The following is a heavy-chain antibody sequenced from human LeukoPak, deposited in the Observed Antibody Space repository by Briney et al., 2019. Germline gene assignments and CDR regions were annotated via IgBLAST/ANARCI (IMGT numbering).Heavy chain of an antibody. V-gene: IGHV4-4*07. CDR2: IYTSGST. Sequence: SETLSLTCTVSGGSISSYYWGWIRQPAGKGLEWIGRIYTSGSTNYNPSLKSRVTMSVDTSKNQFSLKLSSVTAADTAVYYCARALPGYSYGSYYFDYWGQGTLVTVSS. J-gene: IGHJ4*02. D-gene: IGHD5-18*01. CDR1: GGSISSYY. CDR3: ARALPGYSYGSYYFDY.